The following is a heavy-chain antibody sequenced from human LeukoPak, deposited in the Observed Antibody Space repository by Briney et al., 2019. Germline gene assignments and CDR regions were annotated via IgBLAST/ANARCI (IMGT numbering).Heavy chain of an antibody. D-gene: IGHD3-10*01. J-gene: IGHJ2*01. CDR3: AREAYYYGSGSYYSVPFWYFDP. Sequence: PSETLSLTCAVYGGSFSGYYWSWIRQPPGKGLEWIGEINHSGSTNYNPSLKSRVTISVDTSKNQFSLKLSSVTAADTAVYYCAREAYYYGSGSYYSVPFWYFDPWGRGTLVTVSS. CDR1: GGSFSGYY. CDR2: INHSGST. V-gene: IGHV4-34*01.